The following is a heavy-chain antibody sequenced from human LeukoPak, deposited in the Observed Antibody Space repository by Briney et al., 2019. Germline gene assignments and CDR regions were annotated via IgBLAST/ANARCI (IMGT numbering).Heavy chain of an antibody. J-gene: IGHJ4*02. CDR3: ATGDYGVHGDY. CDR1: GFTFDDYA. CDR2: ISWNSGSI. V-gene: IGHV3-9*01. Sequence: PGGSLRLSCAASGFTFDDYAMHWVRQAPGKGLEWVSGISWNSGSIGYADSVKGRFTIFRDNAKNSLYLQMNSLRAEDTAVYYCATGDYGVHGDYWGQGILVTVSS. D-gene: IGHD4/OR15-4a*01.